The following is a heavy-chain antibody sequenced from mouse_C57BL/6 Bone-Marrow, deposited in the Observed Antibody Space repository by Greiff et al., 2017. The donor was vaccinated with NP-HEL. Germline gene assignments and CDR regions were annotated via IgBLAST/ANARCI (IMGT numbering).Heavy chain of an antibody. CDR3: ARDSSGLGTY. J-gene: IGHJ3*01. Sequence: EVKLEESGPGLVKPSQSLSLTCSVTGYSITSGYYWNWIRQFPGNKLEWMGYISYDGSNNYNPSLKNRISITRDTSKNQFFLKLNSVTTEDTATYYCARDSSGLGTYWGQGTLVTVSA. CDR2: ISYDGSN. D-gene: IGHD3-2*02. V-gene: IGHV3-6*01. CDR1: GYSITSGYY.